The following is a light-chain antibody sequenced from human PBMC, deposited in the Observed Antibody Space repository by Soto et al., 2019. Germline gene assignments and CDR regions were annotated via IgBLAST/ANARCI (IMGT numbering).Light chain of an antibody. V-gene: IGLV1-44*01. J-gene: IGLJ2*01. CDR3: SSWDDSLNDPGVL. Sequence: QSVLTQPPSASGTPGQRVTISCSGSSSNIGGNTVNWYQQFPGTAPRLLIYTNDQRPSGVPDRFVGSRSGTSASLAISELQSEDEADYFCSSWDDSLNDPGVLFGGGTKLTVL. CDR2: TND. CDR1: SSNIGGNT.